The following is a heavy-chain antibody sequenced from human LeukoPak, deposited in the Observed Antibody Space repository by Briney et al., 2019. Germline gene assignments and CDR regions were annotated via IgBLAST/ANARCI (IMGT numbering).Heavy chain of an antibody. CDR3: GRVKWLQFVDYYYGIDV. V-gene: IGHV1-2*02. D-gene: IGHD5-24*01. CDR2: INPKSGGT. CDR1: GYTFSDYF. Sequence: ASVKVSCKASGYTFSDYFLHWVRQAPGQGLEWMGWINPKSGGTHYAQRFQGRATMTRDRSITTGYMELRTLTADDTAVYFCGRVKWLQFVDYYYGIDVWGQGTTVTVSS. J-gene: IGHJ6*02.